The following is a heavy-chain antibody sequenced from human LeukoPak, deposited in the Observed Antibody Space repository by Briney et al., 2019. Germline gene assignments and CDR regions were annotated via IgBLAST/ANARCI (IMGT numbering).Heavy chain of an antibody. CDR1: GNTFTGYY. J-gene: IGHJ4*02. Sequence: GASVKVSCKASGNTFTGYYMHWVRQAPGQGLEWMGWINPNSGGTNYAQKFQGRVTMTRDTSISTAYMELSRLRSDDTAVYYCARDRCSGGGCYRGYDYWGQGTLVTVSS. CDR2: INPNSGGT. CDR3: ARDRCSGGGCYRGYDY. V-gene: IGHV1-2*02. D-gene: IGHD2-15*01.